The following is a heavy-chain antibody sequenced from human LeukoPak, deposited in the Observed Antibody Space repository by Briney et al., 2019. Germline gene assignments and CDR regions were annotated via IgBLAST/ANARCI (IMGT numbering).Heavy chain of an antibody. CDR2: IIPIFGTA. Sequence: SVKVSCKASGGTFSSYAISWVRQAPGQGLEWMGGIIPIFGTANYAQKFQGRVTITADEPTSTAYMELSSLRSEDTAVYYCARDYYDSSGRLRGLDYWGQGTLVTVSS. D-gene: IGHD3-22*01. J-gene: IGHJ4*02. CDR1: GGTFSSYA. CDR3: ARDYYDSSGRLRGLDY. V-gene: IGHV1-69*13.